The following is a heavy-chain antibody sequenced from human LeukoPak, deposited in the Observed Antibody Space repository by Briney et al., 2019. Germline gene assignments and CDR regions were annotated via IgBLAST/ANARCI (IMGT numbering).Heavy chain of an antibody. CDR2: IYSGGST. CDR1: GFTVSSNY. V-gene: IGHV3-53*04. J-gene: IGHJ4*02. Sequence: GGSLRLSCAASGFTVSSNYMSWVRQAPGKGLEWVSVIYSGGSTYYADSVKGRFTISRHNSKNTLYLQMNSLRAEDTAVYYCARGPGRYSSGWYNDYWGQGTLVTVSS. CDR3: ARGPGRYSSGWYNDY. D-gene: IGHD6-19*01.